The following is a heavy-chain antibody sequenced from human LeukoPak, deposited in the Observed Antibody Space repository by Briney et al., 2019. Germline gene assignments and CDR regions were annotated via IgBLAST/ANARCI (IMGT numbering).Heavy chain of an antibody. D-gene: IGHD6-25*01. CDR3: ARDGQRLAPYAIDV. CDR1: GFTSRSHA. V-gene: IGHV3-33*01. Sequence: GGSLRLSCATSGFTSRSHAMHWVRQPPGKGLEWVAQIWYDGSNKYYADSVKGRFSVSRDNSKNTLYLQMNSLRVEDTAVYYCARDGQRLAPYAIDVWGQGTRSPCP. J-gene: IGHJ6*02. CDR2: IWYDGSNK.